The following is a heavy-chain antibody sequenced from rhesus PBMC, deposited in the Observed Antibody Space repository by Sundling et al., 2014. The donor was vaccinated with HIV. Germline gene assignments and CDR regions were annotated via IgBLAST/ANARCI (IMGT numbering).Heavy chain of an antibody. J-gene: IGHJ6*01. D-gene: IGHD3-9*01. CDR1: GFTFTTDA. CDR3: AKGRKDYDDDYGYYYSGLVF. CDR2: ISHGGST. V-gene: IGHV3-103*01. Sequence: EVQLVESGGGLAKPGGSLRLSCLASGFTFTTDAMHWVRQAPGKGLEWVSVISHGGSTYYADSVKGRFTISRDNSKNTVSLQMNSLKPDDTAVYYCAKGRKDYDDDYGYYYSGLVFLGPKGSAVTVSS.